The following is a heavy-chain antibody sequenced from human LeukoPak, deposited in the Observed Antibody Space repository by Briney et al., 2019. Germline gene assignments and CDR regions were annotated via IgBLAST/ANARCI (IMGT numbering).Heavy chain of an antibody. CDR1: GGSISSGSYY. J-gene: IGHJ4*02. D-gene: IGHD1-26*01. Sequence: NPSETLSLTCTVSGGSISSGSYYWSWIRQPAGKGLEWIGYIYYSGSTNYNPSLKSRVTISVDTSKNQFSLKLSSVPAADTAVYYCARAEGGWESQPIDYWGQGTLVTVSS. V-gene: IGHV4-61*10. CDR2: IYYSGST. CDR3: ARAEGGWESQPIDY.